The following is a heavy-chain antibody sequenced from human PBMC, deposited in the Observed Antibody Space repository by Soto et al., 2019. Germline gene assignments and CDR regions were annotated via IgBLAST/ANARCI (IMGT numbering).Heavy chain of an antibody. J-gene: IGHJ6*02. CDR2: IYPGDSDT. CDR1: GYSFTSYW. CDR3: ARLMGATTLYYYYGMDV. D-gene: IGHD1-26*01. V-gene: IGHV5-51*01. Sequence: GESLKISCNGSGYSFTSYWIGWVRQMPGKGLEWMGIIYPGDSDTRYSPSFQGQVTISADKSISTAYLQWSSLKASDTAMYYCARLMGATTLYYYYGMDVLGQGTTVTVSS.